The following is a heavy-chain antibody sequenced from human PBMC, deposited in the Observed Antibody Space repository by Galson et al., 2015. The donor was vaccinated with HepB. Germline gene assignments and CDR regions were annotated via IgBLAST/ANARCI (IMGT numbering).Heavy chain of an antibody. CDR1: GGTFSSYA. Sequence: SVKVSCKASGGTFSSYAISWVRQAPGQGLEWMGGIIPILGIANYAQKFQGRVTITADKSTSTAYMELSSLRSEDTAVYYCARADEDYGDGAYWYFDLWGRGTLVTVSS. CDR3: ARADEDYGDGAYWYFDL. D-gene: IGHD4-17*01. V-gene: IGHV1-69*10. J-gene: IGHJ2*01. CDR2: IIPILGIA.